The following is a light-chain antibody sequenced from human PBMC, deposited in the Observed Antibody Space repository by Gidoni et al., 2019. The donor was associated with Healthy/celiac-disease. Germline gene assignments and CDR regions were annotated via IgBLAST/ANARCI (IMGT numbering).Light chain of an antibody. CDR1: QGIRND. V-gene: IGKV1-6*01. J-gene: IGKJ4*01. CDR2: AAS. CDR3: LQDYNYPLT. Sequence: AIQMTQSPSSLSASVGDRVTITCRGSQGIRNDLGWYQQKPGKAPKLLIYAASSLQSGVPSRFSGSGSGTDFTLTISSLQPEDFATYYCLQDYNYPLTFXGXTKVEIK.